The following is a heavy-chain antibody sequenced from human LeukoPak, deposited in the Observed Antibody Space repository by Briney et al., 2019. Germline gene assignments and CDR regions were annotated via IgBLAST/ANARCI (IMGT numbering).Heavy chain of an antibody. V-gene: IGHV4-59*01. J-gene: IGHJ4*02. D-gene: IGHD6-13*01. CDR1: GGSISSYY. CDR3: ARSRIAAAGTIDY. Sequence: SETLSLTCTVPGGSISSYYWSWIRQPPGKGLEWIGYIYYSGSTNYNPSLKSRVTISVDMSKNQFSLKLSSVTAADTAVYYCARSRIAAAGTIDYWGQGTLVTVSS. CDR2: IYYSGST.